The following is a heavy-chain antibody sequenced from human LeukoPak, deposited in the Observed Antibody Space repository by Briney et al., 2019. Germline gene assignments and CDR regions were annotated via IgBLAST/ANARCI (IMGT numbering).Heavy chain of an antibody. CDR2: IVPIFGTA. D-gene: IGHD5-18*01. Sequence: SVKVSCKASGGTFSSDAISWVRQAPGQGLEWMGGIVPIFGTANYAQKFQGRVTITADESTSTAYMELSSLRSEDTAVYYCANSADTAMVTSFDYWGQGTLVTVSS. V-gene: IGHV1-69*13. J-gene: IGHJ4*02. CDR1: GGTFSSDA. CDR3: ANSADTAMVTSFDY.